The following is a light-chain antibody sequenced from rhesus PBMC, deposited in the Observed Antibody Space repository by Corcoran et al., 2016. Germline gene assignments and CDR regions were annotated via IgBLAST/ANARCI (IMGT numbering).Light chain of an antibody. CDR1: SSNIGGNY. CDR3: QSYDNSLSAYM. Sequence: QSVLTQPPSVSGAPGQRATISCTGSSSNIGGNYVQWYQQYPGTAPKLLIYENYKRPSGVSDRFSGSQSGASVSLTITGLQSEDEADYYCQSYDNSLSAYMFGTGTRLTVL. J-gene: IGLJ1*01. V-gene: IGLV1-85*01. CDR2: ENY.